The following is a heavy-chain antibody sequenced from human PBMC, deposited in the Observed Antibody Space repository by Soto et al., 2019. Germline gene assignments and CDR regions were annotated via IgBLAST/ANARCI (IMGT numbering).Heavy chain of an antibody. Sequence: EVQLVESGGVLVQPGGSLRLSCAASGFTFSTYWMHWIRQAPGKGLVWVSRIDGDGSDTVYADSVKGRFTISRDNAKNTLYLQMNSLRAEDTAVYYCTRSNTGFSYADSWGRGTLVTVSS. D-gene: IGHD2-2*01. CDR2: IDGDGSDT. CDR3: TRSNTGFSYADS. CDR1: GFTFSTYW. J-gene: IGHJ4*02. V-gene: IGHV3-74*01.